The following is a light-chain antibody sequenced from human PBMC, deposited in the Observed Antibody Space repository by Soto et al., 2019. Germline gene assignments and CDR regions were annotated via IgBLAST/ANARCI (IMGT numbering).Light chain of an antibody. J-gene: IGKJ1*01. V-gene: IGKV1-17*01. CDR1: LGIRND. Sequence: DIQMTQSPSSLSASVGDRVTITCRASLGIRNDLGWYQHKPGKAPKRLIYAASSLQSGVPSRFSGSGSGTEFTLTISSLQPDDFATYYCQQYNSYSWTFGQGTKVDIK. CDR2: AAS. CDR3: QQYNSYSWT.